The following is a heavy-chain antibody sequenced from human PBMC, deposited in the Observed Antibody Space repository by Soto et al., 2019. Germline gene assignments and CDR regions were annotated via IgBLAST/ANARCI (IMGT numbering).Heavy chain of an antibody. V-gene: IGHV1-69*13. CDR3: ARTPHTYYYDSSGYYYVGPGYFQH. Sequence: SVKVSCKASGGTFSSYAISWVRQAPGQGLEWMGGIIPIFGTANYAQKFQGRVTITADESTSTAYTELSSLRSEDTAVYYCARTPHTYYYDSSGYYYVGPGYFQHWGQGTLVTVSS. D-gene: IGHD3-22*01. CDR2: IIPIFGTA. J-gene: IGHJ1*01. CDR1: GGTFSSYA.